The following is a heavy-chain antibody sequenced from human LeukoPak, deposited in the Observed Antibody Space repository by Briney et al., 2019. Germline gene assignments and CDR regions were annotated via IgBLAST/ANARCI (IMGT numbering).Heavy chain of an antibody. CDR3: AKESISFPAAGSFDY. Sequence: GGSLRLSCAASGFTVNTYAMSWVRQAPGKGLEWVSAISGSGGSTYYADSVKGRFTISRDNSKNTLYLQMNSLRAEDTAVYYCAKESISFPAAGSFDYWGQGTLVTVSS. CDR2: ISGSGGST. CDR1: GFTVNTYA. J-gene: IGHJ4*02. D-gene: IGHD6-13*01. V-gene: IGHV3-23*01.